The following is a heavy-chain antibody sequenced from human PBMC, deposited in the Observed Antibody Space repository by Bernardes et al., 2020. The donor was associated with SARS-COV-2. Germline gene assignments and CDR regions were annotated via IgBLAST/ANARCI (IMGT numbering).Heavy chain of an antibody. J-gene: IGHJ6*03. CDR2: IYYSGST. Sequence: SETLSLTCTVSGGSISSYYWSWIRQPPGKGLEWIGYIYYSGSTNYNPSLKSRVTISVDTSKNQFSLKLSSVTAADTAVYYCARSRDIYCSSTSCKNHYYYYYMDVWGKGTTVTVSS. CDR1: GGSISSYY. CDR3: ARSRDIYCSSTSCKNHYYYYYMDV. D-gene: IGHD2-2*01. V-gene: IGHV4-59*01.